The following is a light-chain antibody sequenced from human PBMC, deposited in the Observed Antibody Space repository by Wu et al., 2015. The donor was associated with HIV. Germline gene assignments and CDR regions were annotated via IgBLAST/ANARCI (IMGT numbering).Light chain of an antibody. CDR1: QSVGSN. V-gene: IGKV3-15*01. CDR2: GVS. Sequence: VMTQSPAILSVSPGERVTLSCRASQSVGSNLAWHQQRPGQAPRLLIHGVSTRATGIPARFSGTGSGTEFTLTISSLQSEDFALYYCQQYIDWSPLTFGGGTKVEIK. J-gene: IGKJ4*01. CDR3: QQYIDWSPLT.